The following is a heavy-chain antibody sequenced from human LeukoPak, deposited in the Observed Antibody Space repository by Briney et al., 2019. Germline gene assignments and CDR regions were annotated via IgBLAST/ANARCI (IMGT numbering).Heavy chain of an antibody. CDR2: ISASGGST. CDR1: GFTFSSSA. V-gene: IGHV3-23*01. D-gene: IGHD1-26*01. J-gene: IGHJ4*02. Sequence: PGGSLRLSCAASGFTFSSSAMSWVRQVPGKGLEWVSGISASGGSTYYADSVRGRFTISRDNSKSTLSLQMNSLRGEDTAIYYCAVSGRYYGYWGQGTLVTVSS. CDR3: AVSGRYYGY.